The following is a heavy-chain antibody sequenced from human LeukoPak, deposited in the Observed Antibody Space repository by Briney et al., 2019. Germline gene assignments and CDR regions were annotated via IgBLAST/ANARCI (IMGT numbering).Heavy chain of an antibody. CDR2: ISGSGGST. CDR1: GFTFSSYA. Sequence: GGSLRLSCAASGFTFSSYAMSWVRQAPGKGLEWVSAISGSGGSTYYADSVKGRFTISRDNSKNTLYLQMNSLRAEDTAVYYCAKDLTLNYYDSSGYSDTSQHDAFDIWGQGTMVTVSS. CDR3: AKDLTLNYYDSSGYSDTSQHDAFDI. J-gene: IGHJ3*02. V-gene: IGHV3-23*01. D-gene: IGHD3-22*01.